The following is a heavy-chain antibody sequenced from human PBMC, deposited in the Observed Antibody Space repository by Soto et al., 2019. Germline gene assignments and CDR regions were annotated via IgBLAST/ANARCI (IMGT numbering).Heavy chain of an antibody. Sequence: EVQLVESGGGLIQPGGSLRLSCAASGFTVSSHYMSWVRQAPGKGLEWVSVIYSGGSTYYADSVKGRFTISRDNSKNTLYLQMNSLRAEDTAVYYCAREYYDFRTETWGQGTLVTVSS. D-gene: IGHD3-3*01. J-gene: IGHJ5*02. CDR3: AREYYDFRTET. CDR1: GFTVSSHY. CDR2: IYSGGST. V-gene: IGHV3-53*01.